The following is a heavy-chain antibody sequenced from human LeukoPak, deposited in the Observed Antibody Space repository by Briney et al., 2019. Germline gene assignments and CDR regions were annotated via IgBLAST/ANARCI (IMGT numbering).Heavy chain of an antibody. CDR1: GGTFSSYA. Sequence: ASVKVSCKASGGTFSSYAISWVRQAPGQGLEWMGGIILIFGTANYAQKFQGRVTITADESTSTAYMELSSLRSEDTAVYYCARDSSGWYAPFDYWGQGTLVTVSS. D-gene: IGHD6-19*01. CDR2: IILIFGTA. J-gene: IGHJ4*02. V-gene: IGHV1-69*13. CDR3: ARDSSGWYAPFDY.